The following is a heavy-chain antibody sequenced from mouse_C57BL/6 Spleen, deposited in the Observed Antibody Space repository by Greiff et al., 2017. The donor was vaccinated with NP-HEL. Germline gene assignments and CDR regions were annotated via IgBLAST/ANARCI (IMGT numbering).Heavy chain of an antibody. CDR3: ARGAYGNPAWFAY. CDR2: ISSGSSTI. Sequence: EVQLVESGGGLVKPGGSLKLSCAASGFTFSDYGMHWVRQAPEKGLEWVAYISSGSSTIYYADTGKGRFTISRDNAKNTLFLKMTSLRSEDTAMYYCARGAYGNPAWFAYWGQGTLVTVSA. CDR1: GFTFSDYG. D-gene: IGHD2-1*01. J-gene: IGHJ3*01. V-gene: IGHV5-17*01.